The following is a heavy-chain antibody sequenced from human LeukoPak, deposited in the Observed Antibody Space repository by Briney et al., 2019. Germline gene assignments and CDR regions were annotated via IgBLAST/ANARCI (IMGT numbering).Heavy chain of an antibody. V-gene: IGHV3-15*01. CDR2: ITSKPDGGTP. J-gene: IGHJ4*02. CDR1: GFTFSNAW. D-gene: IGHD3-22*01. Sequence: GGSLRLSCAASGFTFSNAWVSWVRQAPGKGLEWVGRITSKPDGGTPDYAAPVKGRFTISRDDARNTLYLQMNSLTTDDTAVYYCTTDPDKDASDYWGQGTLVTVSS. CDR3: TTDPDKDASDY.